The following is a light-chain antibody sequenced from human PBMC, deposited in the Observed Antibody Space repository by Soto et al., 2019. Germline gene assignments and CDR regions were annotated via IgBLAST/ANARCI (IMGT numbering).Light chain of an antibody. CDR2: DAA. Sequence: DIQLTQSPSSLSASVGDRVTITCQASQDINRYVNWYQQQLGKAPKLLMFDAATLESGVPSRFSGSGSGTESTLTISSLQPEDFATYFCQQYDSLPPTFGGGTKVDIQ. J-gene: IGKJ4*01. V-gene: IGKV1-33*01. CDR1: QDINRY. CDR3: QQYDSLPPT.